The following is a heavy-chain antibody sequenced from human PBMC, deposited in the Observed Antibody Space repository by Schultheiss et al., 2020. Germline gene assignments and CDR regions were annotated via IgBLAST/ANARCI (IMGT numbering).Heavy chain of an antibody. V-gene: IGHV3-74*01. D-gene: IGHD3-16*01. CDR2: INSDGSST. CDR1: GFTFSSYE. Sequence: GGSLRLSCAASGFTFSSYEMNWVRQAPGKGLVWVSRINSDGSSTSYADSVKGRFTISRDNSKNTLYLQMSSLRAEDSAVYYCAKGGVLIVPWGQGTLVTV. J-gene: IGHJ5*02. CDR3: AKGGVLIVP.